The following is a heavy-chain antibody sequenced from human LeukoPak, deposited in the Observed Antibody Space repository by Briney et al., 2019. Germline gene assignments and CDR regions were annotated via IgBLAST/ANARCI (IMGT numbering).Heavy chain of an antibody. V-gene: IGHV1-69*13. CDR3: ARGNYDSSGYPSEIDY. CDR1: GGTFSSYA. CDR2: IIPIFGTA. D-gene: IGHD3-22*01. Sequence: ASVKVSCKASGGTFSSYAISWVRQAPGQGLEWMGGIIPIFGTANYAQKFQGRVTITADESTSTAYMELSSLRSEDTAVYYCARGNYDSSGYPSEIDYWGQGTLVTVSS. J-gene: IGHJ4*02.